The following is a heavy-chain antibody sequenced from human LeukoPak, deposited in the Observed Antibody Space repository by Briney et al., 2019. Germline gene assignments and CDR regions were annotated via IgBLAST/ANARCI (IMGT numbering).Heavy chain of an antibody. CDR2: IIPIFGTA. CDR1: GGTFSSYA. D-gene: IGHD2-2*01. J-gene: IGHJ4*02. V-gene: IGHV1-69*13. Sequence: SVKVSCKASGGTFSSYAISWVRQAPGQGLEWMGGIIPIFGTANYAQKFQGRVTITADESTSTAYMELSSLRSEDTAVYYCADTDCSRTSSLDYSGQGTLVTVSS. CDR3: ADTDCSRTSSLDY.